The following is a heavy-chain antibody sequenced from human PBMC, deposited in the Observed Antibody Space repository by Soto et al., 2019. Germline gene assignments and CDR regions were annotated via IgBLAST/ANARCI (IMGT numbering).Heavy chain of an antibody. Sequence: GGSLRLSCAASGFTFSSYSMNWVRQAPGKGLEWVSYISSSSSTIYYADSVKGRFTISRDNSKNSLYLQMNSLRDEDTAVYYCARSVEYYDSSGYYSGHRFVEDWGQGTRVTVFS. CDR1: GFTFSSYS. CDR3: ARSVEYYDSSGYYSGHRFVED. CDR2: ISSSSSTI. J-gene: IGHJ4*02. D-gene: IGHD3-22*01. V-gene: IGHV3-48*02.